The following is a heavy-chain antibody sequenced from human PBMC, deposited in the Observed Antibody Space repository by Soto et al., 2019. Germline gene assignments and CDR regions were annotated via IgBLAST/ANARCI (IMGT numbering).Heavy chain of an antibody. CDR3: ARDQGGYGPGYYYYGMDV. D-gene: IGHD5-12*01. CDR2: IIPIFGTA. Sequence: QVQLVQSGAEVKKPGSSVKVSCKASGGTFSSYAISWVRQAPGQGLEWMGGIIPIFGTANYAQKFQGRVTITADEXTXTAXMELSSLRSEDTAVYYCARDQGGYGPGYYYYGMDVWGQGTTVTVSS. V-gene: IGHV1-69*12. CDR1: GGTFSSYA. J-gene: IGHJ6*02.